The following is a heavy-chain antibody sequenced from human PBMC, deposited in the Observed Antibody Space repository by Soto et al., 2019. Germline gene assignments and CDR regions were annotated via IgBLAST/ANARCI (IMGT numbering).Heavy chain of an antibody. Sequence: QVQLVQSGAEVKKPGSSVRVSCKASGGTLNSYTISWVRQAPGQGLEWMGGIILVFGTTDYAQKFQGRVTITADQSKATAYLDLFSLRSEDTAIYYCSISNSYGRGDFWGQGTLVTVSS. D-gene: IGHD4-17*01. J-gene: IGHJ4*02. V-gene: IGHV1-69*01. CDR2: IILVFGTT. CDR3: SISNSYGRGDF. CDR1: GGTLNSYT.